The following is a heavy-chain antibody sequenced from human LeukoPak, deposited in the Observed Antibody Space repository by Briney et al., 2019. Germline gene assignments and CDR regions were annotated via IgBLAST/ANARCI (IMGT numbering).Heavy chain of an antibody. J-gene: IGHJ3*02. D-gene: IGHD3/OR15-3a*01. CDR1: GGSISSYR. Sequence: PSETLSVTCTVSGGSISSYRWSWIRQSPGKGLEWIGFIYYGGSIDYSPSLQSRVTMSVDTSKSHLSLRLTSVTAADTAVYFCARGVVIGQDDAFDIWGRGTMVTVSS. V-gene: IGHV4-59*12. CDR3: ARGVVIGQDDAFDI. CDR2: IYYGGSI.